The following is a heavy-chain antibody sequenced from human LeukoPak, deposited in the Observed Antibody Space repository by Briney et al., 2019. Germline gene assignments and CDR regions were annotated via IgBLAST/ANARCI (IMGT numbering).Heavy chain of an antibody. V-gene: IGHV3-30-3*01. J-gene: IGHJ4*02. D-gene: IGHD3-3*01. CDR1: GFTFSSYA. CDR3: ARVGPLEDYFDY. Sequence: GGSLRLSCAASGFTFSSYAMHWVRQAPGKGLEWVAVISYDGSNKYYADSVKGRFTISRDNSKNTLYLQMNSLRAEDTAVYYCARVGPLEDYFDYWGQGTLVTVSS. CDR2: ISYDGSNK.